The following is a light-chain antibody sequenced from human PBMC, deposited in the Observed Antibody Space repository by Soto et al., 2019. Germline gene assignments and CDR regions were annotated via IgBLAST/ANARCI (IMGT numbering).Light chain of an antibody. CDR3: QQLYSHPLT. CDR1: QGITSY. Sequence: SLSASVGDRVTITCRASQGITSYLAWYQQRPGKAPRLLIYSASTLQSGVPSRFSGSGYGTDFSLTISNLQPEDFATYYCQQLYSHPLTFGGGTKVDIK. CDR2: SAS. J-gene: IGKJ4*01. V-gene: IGKV1-9*01.